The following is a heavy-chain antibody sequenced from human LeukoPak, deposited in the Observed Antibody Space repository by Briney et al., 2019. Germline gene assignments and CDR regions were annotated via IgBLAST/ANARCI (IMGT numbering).Heavy chain of an antibody. Sequence: SETLSLTCSVSGYSITSGYYWGWIRQPPGKGVEWIGSIYYSGSTYYNPSLKSRVTISVDTSKNQFSLNLSSVTAADTSVYYCAKAGRDGYNPFDYWGQGTLVTVAS. D-gene: IGHD5-24*01. CDR3: AKAGRDGYNPFDY. J-gene: IGHJ4*02. CDR1: GYSITSGYY. CDR2: IYYSGST. V-gene: IGHV4-38-2*02.